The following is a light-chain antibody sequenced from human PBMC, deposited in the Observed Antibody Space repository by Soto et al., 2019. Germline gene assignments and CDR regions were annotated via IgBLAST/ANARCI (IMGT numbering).Light chain of an antibody. CDR3: PQSLSIPPT. J-gene: IGKJ5*01. Sequence: DIQMTQSPLSLSASVGDRVILTCRASHGIGSSLNWYRQEPGKAPILLIYAASSLHSGVPSRFSGSGSRTDFTLTLSSLQPEDFATYYCPQSLSIPPTFGQGTRLEI. V-gene: IGKV1-39*01. CDR1: HGIGSS. CDR2: AAS.